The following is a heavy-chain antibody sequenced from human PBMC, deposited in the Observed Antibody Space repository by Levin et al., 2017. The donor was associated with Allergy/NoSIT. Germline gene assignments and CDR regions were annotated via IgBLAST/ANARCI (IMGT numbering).Heavy chain of an antibody. V-gene: IGHV1-69*01. CDR1: GVTSSNFA. CDR3: ARDGVGAANFDY. Sequence: KISCKASGVTSSNFAISWVRQAPGQGLEWMGGIFPIFGPANYAQKFQDGVTIIADESTSTAYMELHSLRSEDSAVYYCARDGVGAANFDYWGQGTLVTVSS. J-gene: IGHJ4*02. D-gene: IGHD2-15*01. CDR2: IFPIFGPA.